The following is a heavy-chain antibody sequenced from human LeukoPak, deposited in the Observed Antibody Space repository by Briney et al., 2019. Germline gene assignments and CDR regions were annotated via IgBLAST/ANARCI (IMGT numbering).Heavy chain of an antibody. D-gene: IGHD6-19*01. CDR3: ATLRREQWLVHDY. J-gene: IGHJ4*02. CDR1: GGSISSSNW. CDR2: IYHSGST. Sequence: SETLSLTCAVSGGSISSSNWWSWVRQPPGKGLEWIGEIYHSGSTNYNPSLKSRVTISVDKSKNQFSLKLSSVTAADTAVYYCATLRREQWLVHDYWGQGTLVTVSS. V-gene: IGHV4-4*02.